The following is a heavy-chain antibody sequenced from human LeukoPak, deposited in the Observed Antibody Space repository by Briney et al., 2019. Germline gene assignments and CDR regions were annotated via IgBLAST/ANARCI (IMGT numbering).Heavy chain of an antibody. Sequence: PSQTLSLICAVSGGSISSGGYSWSWIRQPPGKGLEWIGYIYYSGSTYYNPSLKSRVTISVDTSNHHFSLKLSSMTAADTAVYYCARDKGFSINSPFDPWGQGTLVTVSS. CDR3: ARDKGFSINSPFDP. CDR1: GGSISSGGYS. V-gene: IGHV4-30-4*07. D-gene: IGHD3-10*01. CDR2: IYYSGST. J-gene: IGHJ5*02.